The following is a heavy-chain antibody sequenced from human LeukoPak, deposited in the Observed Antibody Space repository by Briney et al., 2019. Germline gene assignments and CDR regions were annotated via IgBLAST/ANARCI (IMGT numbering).Heavy chain of an antibody. CDR1: DGSISSSTYY. J-gene: IGHJ4*02. D-gene: IGHD5-24*01. CDR3: ATGDGYNSYYFNQ. CDR2: FYRSGNT. Sequence: PSETLSLTCTVSDGSISSSTYYWGWIRQPPGKGLEWVGSFYRSGNTYYNPSLKSRVTVLVDKSKNVFSLKLNSVTAADTALYYCATGDGYNSYYFNQWGQGILVTVSS. V-gene: IGHV4-39*07.